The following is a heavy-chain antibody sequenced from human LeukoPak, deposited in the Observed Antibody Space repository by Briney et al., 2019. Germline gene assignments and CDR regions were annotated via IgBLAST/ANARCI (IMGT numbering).Heavy chain of an antibody. CDR3: ARDQDIAVAGTNYYYYGMDV. Sequence: TGGSLRLSCAASGFTFSSYEMNWVRQAPGKGLEWVSYISSSGSTIYYADSVKGRFTISRDNAKNSLYLQMNSLRAEDTAVYYCARDQDIAVAGTNYYYYGMDVWGQGTTVTVSS. V-gene: IGHV3-48*03. D-gene: IGHD6-19*01. CDR1: GFTFSSYE. J-gene: IGHJ6*02. CDR2: ISSSGSTI.